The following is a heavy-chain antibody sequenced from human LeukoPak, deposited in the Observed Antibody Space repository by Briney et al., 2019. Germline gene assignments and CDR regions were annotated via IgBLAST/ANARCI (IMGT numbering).Heavy chain of an antibody. CDR2: INPNSGGT. Sequence: ASVKVSCKASGYTFTGYYMHWVRQAPGQGLEWMGWINPNSGGTNYAQKFQGRVTMTRDTSISTAYMELSRLRSDDTAVYYCARFDYADYLAFDYWGQGTLVTVSS. J-gene: IGHJ4*02. CDR1: GYTFTGYY. CDR3: ARFDYADYLAFDY. D-gene: IGHD4-17*01. V-gene: IGHV1-2*02.